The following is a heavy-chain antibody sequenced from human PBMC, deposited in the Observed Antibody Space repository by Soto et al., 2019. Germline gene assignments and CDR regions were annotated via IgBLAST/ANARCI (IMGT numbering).Heavy chain of an antibody. CDR2: ISQSGNT. D-gene: IGHD6-6*01. CDR1: SGSFSSYY. CDR3: ARAPKVSGSSQTRPDF. J-gene: IGHJ4*02. V-gene: IGHV4-34*01. Sequence: QVQLHQWGAGLLKPSETLSLACSIYSGSFSSYYWSWIRQPPGNGLEWIGEISQSGNTNYSPSLKSQVSISIDTSKKQFSLNLASVSAADTAVYYCARAPKVSGSSQTRPDFWGQGTLVTVSS.